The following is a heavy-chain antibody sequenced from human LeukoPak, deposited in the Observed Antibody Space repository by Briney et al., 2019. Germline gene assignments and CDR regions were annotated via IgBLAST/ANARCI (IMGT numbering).Heavy chain of an antibody. Sequence: SETLSLTCTVSGGSVSSYYWSWIRQPPGKGLEWIGYFYYSGSTNYNPSLKSRVTISVDTSKNQFSLKLSSVTAADTAVYHCARDNWNYGSSMDVWGQGTTVTVSS. CDR1: GGSVSSYY. CDR3: ARDNWNYGSSMDV. CDR2: FYYSGST. J-gene: IGHJ6*02. D-gene: IGHD1-7*01. V-gene: IGHV4-59*02.